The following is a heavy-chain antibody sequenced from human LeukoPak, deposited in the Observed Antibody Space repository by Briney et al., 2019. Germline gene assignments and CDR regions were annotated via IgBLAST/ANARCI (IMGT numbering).Heavy chain of an antibody. CDR1: GFTFSNYG. J-gene: IGHJ4*02. D-gene: IGHD6-19*01. V-gene: IGHV3-33*08. CDR2: IWYGGSNK. CDR3: ARDPGGIAVAGILDY. Sequence: GGSLRLSCAASGFTFSNYGMHWVRQAPGKGLEWVGVIWYGGSNKYYADSVKGRFTISRDNSKNTLYLQMNSLRAEDTAVYYCARDPGGIAVAGILDYWGQGTLVTVSS.